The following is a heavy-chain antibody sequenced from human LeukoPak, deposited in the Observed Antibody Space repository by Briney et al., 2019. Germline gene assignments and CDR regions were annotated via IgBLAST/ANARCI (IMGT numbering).Heavy chain of an antibody. V-gene: IGHV3-23*01. CDR1: GFTFSSHA. J-gene: IGHJ4*02. Sequence: GGSLRLSCAASGFTFSSHAVTWVRQAPGKGLEWVASITGSGSATYYADSVRGRFTISRDNSKETLYLQMNSLRADDTALYYCAKGMTDPLTGHYILNNVDYWGQGTLVTVSS. CDR2: ITGSGSAT. D-gene: IGHD3-9*01. CDR3: AKGMTDPLTGHYILNNVDY.